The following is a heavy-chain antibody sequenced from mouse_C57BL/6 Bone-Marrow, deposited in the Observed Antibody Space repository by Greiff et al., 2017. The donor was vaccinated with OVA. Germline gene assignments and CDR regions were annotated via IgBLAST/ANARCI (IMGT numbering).Heavy chain of an antibody. D-gene: IGHD1-1*01. CDR3: ARWGGSSYYWYFDV. Sequence: QVQLKESGAELARPGASVKLSCKASGYTFTSYGISWVKQRTGQGLEWIGEIYPRSGNTYYNEKFKGKATLTADKSSSTAYMELRSLTSEDSAVYFCARWGGSSYYWYFDVWGTGTTVTVSS. CDR1: GYTFTSYG. V-gene: IGHV1-81*01. J-gene: IGHJ1*03. CDR2: IYPRSGNT.